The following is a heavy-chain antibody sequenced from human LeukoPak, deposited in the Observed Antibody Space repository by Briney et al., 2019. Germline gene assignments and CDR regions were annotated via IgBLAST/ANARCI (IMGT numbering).Heavy chain of an antibody. CDR2: ISSSGNAM. CDR3: ARDPVDTAMVPVYFDY. CDR1: GFTFSSYE. Sequence: GGSLRLSCAASGFTFSSYEMNWVRQAPGRGLEWVSYISSSGNAMYYADFVKGRFTISRDNAKNSLYLQMNSLRAEDTAVYYCARDPVDTAMVPVYFDYWGQGTLVTVSS. J-gene: IGHJ4*02. D-gene: IGHD5-18*01. V-gene: IGHV3-48*03.